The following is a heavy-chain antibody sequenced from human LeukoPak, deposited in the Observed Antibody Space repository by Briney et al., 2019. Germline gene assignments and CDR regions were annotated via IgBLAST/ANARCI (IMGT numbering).Heavy chain of an antibody. CDR1: GFIVSSDY. CDR2: IYSGGST. J-gene: IGHJ4*02. D-gene: IGHD3-22*01. CDR3: ATYRRGYHDSSESYYFDY. V-gene: IGHV3-53*01. Sequence: GGSLRLSCAVSGFIVSSDYMSWVRQAPGKGLEWVSTIYSGGSTYYADSVKGRFTISRDNSKNTLYLQMNGLRAEDTAVYYCATYRRGYHDSSESYYFDYWGQGTLVTVSS.